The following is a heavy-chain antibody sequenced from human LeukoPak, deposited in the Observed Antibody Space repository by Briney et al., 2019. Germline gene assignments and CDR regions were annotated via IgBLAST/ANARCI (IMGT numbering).Heavy chain of an antibody. CDR3: ARGSPSDILTGYNYYGMDV. V-gene: IGHV3-23*01. J-gene: IGHJ6*02. CDR2: ISGSGGST. D-gene: IGHD3-9*01. Sequence: GGSLRLSCAASGFTFSNYWMSWVRQAPGKGLEWVSAISGSGGSTYYADSVKGRFTISRDNSKNTLYLQMNSLRAEDTAVYYCARGSPSDILTGYNYYGMDVWGQGTTVTVSS. CDR1: GFTFSNYW.